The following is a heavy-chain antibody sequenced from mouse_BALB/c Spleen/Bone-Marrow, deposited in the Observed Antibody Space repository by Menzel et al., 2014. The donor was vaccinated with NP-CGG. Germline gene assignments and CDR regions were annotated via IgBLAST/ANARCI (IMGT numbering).Heavy chain of an antibody. D-gene: IGHD4-1*01. CDR3: TRGGNGDDFDF. Sequence: VKLVESGGGLVQPGGSRRLSCAASGFPFRSLGLHWVRPAPRKGLEGGGYIRSGRSTIFFVDTVKGRFTISRDKPKNPLFLQITSIRAEDTAMYYCTRGGNGDDFDFWGEGTLVTVSA. J-gene: IGHJ1*01. V-gene: IGHV5-17*02. CDR1: GFPFRSLG. CDR2: IRSGRSTI.